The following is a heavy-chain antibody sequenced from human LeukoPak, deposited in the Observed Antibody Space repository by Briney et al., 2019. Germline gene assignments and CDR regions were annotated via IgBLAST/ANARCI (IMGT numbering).Heavy chain of an antibody. V-gene: IGHV3-7*01. CDR2: IKEDGSDK. D-gene: IGHD3-3*01. CDR1: GFTFSNYW. Sequence: GGSLRLSCAASGFTFSNYWMNWVRQAPGKGLEWVADIKEDGSDKYYVDSVKGRFTISRDNAKNSLYLQMNSLRADDTAVYYCARNEGQGLFYLFDYWGQGTLVTVSS. CDR3: ARNEGQGLFYLFDY. J-gene: IGHJ4*02.